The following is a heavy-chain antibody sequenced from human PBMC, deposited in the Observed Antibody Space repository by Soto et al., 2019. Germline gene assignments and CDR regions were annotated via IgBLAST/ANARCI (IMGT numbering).Heavy chain of an antibody. V-gene: IGHV3-23*01. CDR1: GFTFSSYA. CDR2: ISGSGGST. D-gene: IGHD2-2*01. J-gene: IGHJ4*02. CDR3: AKAPTRHTSNCYDY. Sequence: AGGSLRLSCAASGFTFSSYAMSWVRQAPGKGLEWVSAISGSGGSTYYADSVKGRFTISRDNSKNTLYLQMNSLRAEDTAVYYCAKAPTRHTSNCYDYWGQGTLVTVSS.